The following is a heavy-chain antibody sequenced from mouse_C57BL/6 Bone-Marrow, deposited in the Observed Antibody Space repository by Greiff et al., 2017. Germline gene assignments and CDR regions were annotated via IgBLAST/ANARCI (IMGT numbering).Heavy chain of an antibody. V-gene: IGHV1-69*01. J-gene: IGHJ4*01. CDR2: IDPSDSYT. D-gene: IGHD1-1*01. CDR1: GYTFTSYW. CDR3: ARITTVVEGAMDY. Sequence: QVQLQQPGAELVMPGASVKLSCKASGYTFTSYWMHWVKQRPGQGLEWIGEIDPSDSYTNYNQKFKGKSTLTVDKSSITAYMQLSSLTSEDSAVYYCARITTVVEGAMDYWGQGTSVTVSS.